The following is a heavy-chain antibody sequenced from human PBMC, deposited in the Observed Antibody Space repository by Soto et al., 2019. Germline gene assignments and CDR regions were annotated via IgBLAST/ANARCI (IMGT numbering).Heavy chain of an antibody. CDR3: CSSSRYQFDY. Sequence: PGGSLRLSCAASGVTFSGSAIHWVRKASGKGLEWVGRIRSKANSYATAYAASVQGRFTISRDESKNMAYLQMNSLKTEDTAVYYCCSSSRYQFDYWGQGAQVTVSS. V-gene: IGHV3-73*01. J-gene: IGHJ4*02. CDR2: IRSKANSYAT. CDR1: GVTFSGSA. D-gene: IGHD6-6*01.